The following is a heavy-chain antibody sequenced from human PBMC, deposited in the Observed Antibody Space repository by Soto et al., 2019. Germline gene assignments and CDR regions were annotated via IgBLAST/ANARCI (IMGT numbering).Heavy chain of an antibody. D-gene: IGHD6-6*01. CDR2: IIPIFGTA. CDR1: GGTFSSYA. J-gene: IGHJ3*02. V-gene: IGHV1-69*13. CDR3: ARDSHSGSSSDSDREEGDDAFDI. Sequence: ASVKVSCKASGGTFSSYAISWVRQAPGQGLEWMGGIIPIFGTANYAQKFQGRVTITADESTGTAYMELSSLRSEDTAMYYCARDSHSGSSSDSDREEGDDAFDIWGQGTMVTVSS.